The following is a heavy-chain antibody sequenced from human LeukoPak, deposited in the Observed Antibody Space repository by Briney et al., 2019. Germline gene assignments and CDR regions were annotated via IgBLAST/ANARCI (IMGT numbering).Heavy chain of an antibody. CDR3: ARDHSSSSSSSWFDP. J-gene: IGHJ5*02. Sequence: KPSETLSLTCTVSGGSISSSSYYWGWIRQPPGKGLEWIGSIYYSGSTYYNPSLKSRVTISVDTSKNQFSLKLSSVTAADTAVYYCARDHSSSSSSSWFDPWGQGTLVTVSS. CDR1: GGSISSSSYY. CDR2: IYYSGST. D-gene: IGHD6-6*01. V-gene: IGHV4-39*07.